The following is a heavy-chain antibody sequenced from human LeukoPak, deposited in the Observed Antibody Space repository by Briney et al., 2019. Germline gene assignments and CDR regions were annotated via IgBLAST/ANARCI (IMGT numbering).Heavy chain of an antibody. Sequence: PGGSLRLSCAASGFTFSSYSMNWVRQAPGKGLEWVSSIRSSSSYIYYADSVKGRFTISRDNAKNTLYLQMNSLRAEDTAVYYCGGGLLGWYVVPLFDPWGQGTLVTVSS. D-gene: IGHD2-15*01. J-gene: IGHJ5*02. CDR3: GGGLLGWYVVPLFDP. CDR2: IRSSSSYI. CDR1: GFTFSSYS. V-gene: IGHV3-21*01.